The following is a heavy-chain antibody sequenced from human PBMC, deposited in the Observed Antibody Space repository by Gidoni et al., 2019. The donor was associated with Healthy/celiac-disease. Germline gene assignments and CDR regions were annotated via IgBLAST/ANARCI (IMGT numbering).Heavy chain of an antibody. V-gene: IGHV4-30-2*01. CDR2: IYHSGST. D-gene: IGHD6-13*01. CDR1: GGSISSGGYS. Sequence: QLQLQESGSGLVKPSQTLSLTCAVSGGSISSGGYSWSWIRQPPGKGLEWIGYIYHSGSTYYNPSLKSRVTISVDRSKNQFSLKLSSVTAADTAVYYCARDPPGSSSWYSNWFDPWGQGTLVTVSS. J-gene: IGHJ5*02. CDR3: ARDPPGSSSWYSNWFDP.